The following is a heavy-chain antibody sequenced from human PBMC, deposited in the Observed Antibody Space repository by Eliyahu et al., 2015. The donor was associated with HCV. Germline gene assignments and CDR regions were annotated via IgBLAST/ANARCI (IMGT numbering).Heavy chain of an antibody. D-gene: IGHD2-21*01. CDR2: TSYDGSNK. Sequence: QVQLVESGGGVVQPGRSLILSCAAXGFPFSXCGMHWVRQAPGKGLEWVAVTSYDGSNKYYADSVKGRFTISRDNSKNTLYLQMNSLRAEDTAVYYCAKGQGGVVIYYYGMDVWGQGTTVTVSS. CDR3: AKGQGGVVIYYYGMDV. J-gene: IGHJ6*02. CDR1: GFPFSXCG. V-gene: IGHV3-30*18.